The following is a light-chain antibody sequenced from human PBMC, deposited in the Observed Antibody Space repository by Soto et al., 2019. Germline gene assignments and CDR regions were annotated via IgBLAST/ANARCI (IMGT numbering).Light chain of an antibody. CDR1: SNDVGGYNF. V-gene: IGLV2-8*01. J-gene: IGLJ1*01. CDR2: EVT. CDR3: NSYAGSNTYV. Sequence: QSALTQPPSASGSPGQSVTISCTGTSNDVGGYNFVSWYQHHPGKAPKLIIYEVTKRPSGVPNRFSGSKSGNTASLTVSGLQAEDEDDYYCNSYAGSNTYVFGTGTKVTVL.